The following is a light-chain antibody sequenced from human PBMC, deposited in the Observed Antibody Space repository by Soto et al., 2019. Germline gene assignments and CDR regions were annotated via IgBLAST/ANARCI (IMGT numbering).Light chain of an antibody. CDR2: AAS. Sequence: DIQMTQSPSSVSASVGDRVTITCRASQDLSSWLAWYQQKPGKAPKLLIFAASSLQSGVPSRFSGSGSGTEFTLTISSLQPEDFATYYCQQINSFPRTFGQGTKLEIK. J-gene: IGKJ2*02. V-gene: IGKV1-12*01. CDR3: QQINSFPRT. CDR1: QDLSSW.